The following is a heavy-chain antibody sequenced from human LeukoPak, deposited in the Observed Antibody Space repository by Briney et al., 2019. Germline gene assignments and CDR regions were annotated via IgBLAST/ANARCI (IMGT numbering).Heavy chain of an antibody. V-gene: IGHV3-49*03. Sequence: PGRSLRLSCTASGFTFGDYAMSWFRQAPGKGLEWVGFIRSKAYGGTTEYAASVKGRFTISRDDSKSIAYLQMNSLKTEDTAVYYCTRVSLVAASVFFDYWGQGTLVTVSS. D-gene: IGHD2-15*01. CDR2: IRSKAYGGTT. CDR3: TRVSLVAASVFFDY. CDR1: GFTFGDYA. J-gene: IGHJ4*02.